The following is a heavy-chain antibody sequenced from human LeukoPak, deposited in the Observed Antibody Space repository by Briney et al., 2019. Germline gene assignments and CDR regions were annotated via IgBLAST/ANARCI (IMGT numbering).Heavy chain of an antibody. CDR3: AREGRRDYYASGSLYYMDV. D-gene: IGHD3-10*01. CDR2: ISGSGGST. CDR1: GFTFSSYA. J-gene: IGHJ6*03. Sequence: PGGSLRLSCAASGFTFSSYAMSWVRQAPGKGLEWVSAISGSGGSTYYADSVKGRFTISRDNSKNTLYLQMNSLRAEDTAVYYCAREGRRDYYASGSLYYMDVWGKGTTVTISS. V-gene: IGHV3-23*01.